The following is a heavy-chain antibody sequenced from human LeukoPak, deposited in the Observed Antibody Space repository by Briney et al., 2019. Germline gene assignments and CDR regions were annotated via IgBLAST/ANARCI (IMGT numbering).Heavy chain of an antibody. CDR3: ARGNYGSIDAFDI. J-gene: IGHJ3*02. V-gene: IGHV3-7*05. Sequence: GRTLRLSCAASGFTFSSYWMSWVRQAPGKGLEWVANISLDGSEKYYVDSLKGRFTISRDNAKNSLYLQMNSLRAEDTAVYYCARGNYGSIDAFDIWGQGTMATVSS. CDR1: GFTFSSYW. CDR2: ISLDGSEK. D-gene: IGHD3-10*01.